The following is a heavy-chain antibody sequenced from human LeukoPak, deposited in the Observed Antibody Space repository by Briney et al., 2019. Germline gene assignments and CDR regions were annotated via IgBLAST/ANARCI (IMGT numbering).Heavy chain of an antibody. J-gene: IGHJ4*02. CDR3: ARGGGYSYGSFDY. D-gene: IGHD5-18*01. Sequence: GGSLRLSCAASGFTFSKYGMHWVRQAPGKGLEWVAFIRYDGSNKYYADSVKGRFTISRDNAKNTLYLQMNSLRAEDTAVYYCARGGGYSYGSFDYWGQGTLVTVSS. V-gene: IGHV3-30*02. CDR2: IRYDGSNK. CDR1: GFTFSKYG.